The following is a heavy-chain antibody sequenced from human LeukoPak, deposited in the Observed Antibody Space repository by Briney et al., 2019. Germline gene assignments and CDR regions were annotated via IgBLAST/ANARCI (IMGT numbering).Heavy chain of an antibody. CDR2: ISGSGGST. CDR1: GFTFSSYA. V-gene: IGHV3-23*01. CDR3: AKADGTYSGSWYDWFDP. D-gene: IGHD6-13*01. J-gene: IGHJ5*02. Sequence: GGSLRLSCAASGFTFSSYAMSWVRQAPGKGLEWVSAISGSGGSTYYADSVKGRFTVSRDNSKNTLCLQMNSLRAEDTAVYYCAKADGTYSGSWYDWFDPWGQGTLVTVSS.